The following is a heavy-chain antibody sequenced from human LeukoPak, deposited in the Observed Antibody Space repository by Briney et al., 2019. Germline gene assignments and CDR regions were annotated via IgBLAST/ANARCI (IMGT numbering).Heavy chain of an antibody. Sequence: SGPTMVKRTPTLTLTCGLSDSALTTNGVGVGWIRQPPGKALEWLALIYWDDEKRYNPSLNSRVTITRDTSKTQVVLTMTDMDPVDTATYFCVESTRGRRTGSSYFAPWGHGILVTVSS. D-gene: IGHD1-1*01. CDR3: VESTRGRRTGSSYFAP. CDR2: IYWDDEK. V-gene: IGHV2-5*02. J-gene: IGHJ5*02. CDR1: DSALTTNGVG.